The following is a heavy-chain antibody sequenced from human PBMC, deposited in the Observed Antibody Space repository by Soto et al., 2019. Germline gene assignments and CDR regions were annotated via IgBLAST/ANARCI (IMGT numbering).Heavy chain of an antibody. J-gene: IGHJ4*02. CDR3: TTDPVTRIGVVPSSG. CDR1: GFTFSNAW. Sequence: GGSLRLSCAASGFTFSNAWMNWVRQAPGKGLEWVGRIKSKTDGGTTDYAAPVKGRFTISRDDSKNTLYLQMNSLKTEDTAVYYCTTDPVTRIGVVPSSGCGQGTLVTGSS. V-gene: IGHV3-15*07. D-gene: IGHD3-22*01. CDR2: IKSKTDGGTT.